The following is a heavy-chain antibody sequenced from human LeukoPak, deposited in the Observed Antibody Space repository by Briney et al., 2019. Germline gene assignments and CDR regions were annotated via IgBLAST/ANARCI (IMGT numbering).Heavy chain of an antibody. CDR3: AINPLPQPYDYGDSPFFYYGLDV. V-gene: IGHV1-2*02. Sequence: ASVKVPCKASGYTFTYYYVHWVRQAPGQGLEWMGWINTKTGATNYAQKFQGRVTMTRDTSISTAYMELGRLRSDDTAVHYCAINPLPQPYDYGDSPFFYYGLDVWGQGTTVTVSS. J-gene: IGHJ6*02. CDR2: INTKTGAT. CDR1: GYTFTYYY. D-gene: IGHD4-17*01.